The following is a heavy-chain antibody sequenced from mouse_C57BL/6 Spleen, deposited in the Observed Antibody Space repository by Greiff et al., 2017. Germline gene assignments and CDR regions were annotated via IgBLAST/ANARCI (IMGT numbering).Heavy chain of an antibody. J-gene: IGHJ1*03. CDR1: GFTFSSYA. D-gene: IGHD4-1*01. V-gene: IGHV5-4*01. CDR3: ARVGPGSWYFDV. CDR2: ISDGGSYT. Sequence: EVHLVESGGGLVKPGGSLKLSCAASGFTFSSYAMSWVRQTPEKRLEWVATISDGGSYTYYPDNVKGRFTISRDNAKNNLYLQMSHLKSEDTAMYYCARVGPGSWYFDVWGTGTTVTVSS.